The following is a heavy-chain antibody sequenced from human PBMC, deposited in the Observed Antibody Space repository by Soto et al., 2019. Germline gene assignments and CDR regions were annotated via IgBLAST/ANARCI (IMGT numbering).Heavy chain of an antibody. D-gene: IGHD3-3*01. Sequence: SETQSLTCAVSGGSISSGDYSWTWMRQPRDKGLEWIGYIYHSGSTYYNPSLKSRVTISVDTSKNQFSLKLSSVTAADTAVYYCARGGWRHIDYGGQGTLVTAPQ. CDR2: IYHSGST. V-gene: IGHV4-30-2*05. CDR3: ARGGWRHIDY. J-gene: IGHJ4*02. CDR1: GGSISSGDYS.